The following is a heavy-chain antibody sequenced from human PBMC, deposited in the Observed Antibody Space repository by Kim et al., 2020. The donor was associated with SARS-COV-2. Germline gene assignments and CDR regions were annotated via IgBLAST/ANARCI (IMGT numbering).Heavy chain of an antibody. CDR1: GGTFTDYN. CDR3: ARGNSGIDR. D-gene: IGHD5-12*01. Sequence: ASVKVSCKSSGGTFTDYNVHWVRQAPGQGLEWMGVINPGGVVIASAQKFQGRLTLTRDTSTSTVYMELSTLTSEDTAVYYCARGNSGIDRWGQGTLVSVS. J-gene: IGHJ5*02. V-gene: IGHV1-46*01. CDR2: INPGGVVI.